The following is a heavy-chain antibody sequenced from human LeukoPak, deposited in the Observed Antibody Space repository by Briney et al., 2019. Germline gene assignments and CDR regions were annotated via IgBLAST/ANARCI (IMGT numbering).Heavy chain of an antibody. J-gene: IGHJ3*02. D-gene: IGHD2-8*01. CDR1: GFDFSRNW. CDR2: INHSGST. Sequence: PGGSLRLSCAAAGFDFSRNWMSWVRQAPGKGLEWIGEINHSGSTNYNPSLKSRVTISVDTSKNQFSLKLSSVTAADTAVYYCARIPYCTNGVCYPRAFDIWGQGIMVTVSS. V-gene: IGHV4-4*02. CDR3: ARIPYCTNGVCYPRAFDI.